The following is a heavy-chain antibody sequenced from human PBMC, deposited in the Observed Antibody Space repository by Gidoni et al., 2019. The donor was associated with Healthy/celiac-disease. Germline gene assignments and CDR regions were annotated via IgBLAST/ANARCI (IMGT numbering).Heavy chain of an antibody. Sequence: QLQLQESGPGLVKPSETLSLTCTVSGGSISSSSYYWGWIRQPPGKGLEWIGSIYYSGSTYYNPSLKSRVTISVDTSKNQFSLKLSSVTAADTAVYYCAGTYYDFWSGYVVSENWGKGTTVTVSS. D-gene: IGHD3-3*01. CDR2: IYYSGST. CDR3: AGTYYDFWSGYVVSEN. V-gene: IGHV4-39*01. J-gene: IGHJ6*04. CDR1: GGSISSSSYY.